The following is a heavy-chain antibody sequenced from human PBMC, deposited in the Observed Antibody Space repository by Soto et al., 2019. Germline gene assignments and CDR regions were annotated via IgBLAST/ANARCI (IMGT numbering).Heavy chain of an antibody. D-gene: IGHD5-18*01. J-gene: IGHJ4*02. CDR3: ARDPGYSYGYN. CDR1: GGSISSYY. V-gene: IGHV4-59*12. Sequence: SETLSLTCTVSGGSISSYYWSWIRQPPGKGLEWIGYIYYSGSTNYNPSLKSRITISVDTSKNQFSLKLSSVTAADTAVYYCARDPGYSYGYNWGQGTLVTVSS. CDR2: IYYSGST.